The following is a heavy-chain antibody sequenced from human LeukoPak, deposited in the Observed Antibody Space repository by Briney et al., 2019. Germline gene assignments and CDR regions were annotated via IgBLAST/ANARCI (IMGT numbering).Heavy chain of an antibody. Sequence: GGSLRLSCAASGFTFTSYAMNWVRQAPGKGLEWVSAISGSGTSTYYADSVKGRFTISRDNSKNTLYLQMDSLRAEDTAVYYCAKDLSPGVCWGQGTLVTVSS. CDR3: AKDLSPGVC. D-gene: IGHD5/OR15-5a*01. V-gene: IGHV3-23*01. J-gene: IGHJ4*02. CDR2: ISGSGTST. CDR1: GFTFTSYA.